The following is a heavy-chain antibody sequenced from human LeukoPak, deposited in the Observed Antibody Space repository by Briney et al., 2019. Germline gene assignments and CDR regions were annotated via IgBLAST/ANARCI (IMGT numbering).Heavy chain of an antibody. D-gene: IGHD3-3*01. CDR2: ISGSGGST. Sequence: GGSLRLSCAASGFTFSSYAMSWVRQAPGKGLEWVSAISGSGGSTYYADSVKGRFTISRDNPKNTLYLQMNSLRAEDTAVYYCAKDGVLGYDFWSGYYTGYFDYWGQGTLVTVSS. V-gene: IGHV3-23*01. CDR1: GFTFSSYA. J-gene: IGHJ4*02. CDR3: AKDGVLGYDFWSGYYTGYFDY.